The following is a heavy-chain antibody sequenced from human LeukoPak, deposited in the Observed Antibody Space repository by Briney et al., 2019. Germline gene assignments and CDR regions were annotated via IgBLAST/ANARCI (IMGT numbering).Heavy chain of an antibody. V-gene: IGHV1-69*13. Sequence: SVKVSCKASGGTFSSYAISWVRQAPGQGLEWMGGIIPIFGTANYAQKFQGRVTITADESTSTAYMELSSLRSEDTAVYYCARVAGRVGNWFDPWGQGTLVTVSS. CDR3: ARVAGRVGNWFDP. CDR2: IIPIFGTA. J-gene: IGHJ5*02. D-gene: IGHD6-19*01. CDR1: GGTFSSYA.